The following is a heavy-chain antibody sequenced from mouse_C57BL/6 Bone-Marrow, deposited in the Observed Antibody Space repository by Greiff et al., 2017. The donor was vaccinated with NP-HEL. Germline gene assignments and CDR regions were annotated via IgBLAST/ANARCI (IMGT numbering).Heavy chain of an antibody. J-gene: IGHJ1*03. D-gene: IGHD1-1*01. V-gene: IGHV1-69*01. CDR1: GYTFTSYW. CDR3: ARWDYYGSNFDV. CDR2: IDPSDSYT. Sequence: QVQLQQPGAELVMPGASVKLSCKASGYTFTSYWMHWVKQRPGQGLEWIGEIDPSDSYTNYNQKFKGKSTLSVDKSSSTAYMQLSSLTSEDSAVYYCARWDYYGSNFDVGGTGTTVTVSA.